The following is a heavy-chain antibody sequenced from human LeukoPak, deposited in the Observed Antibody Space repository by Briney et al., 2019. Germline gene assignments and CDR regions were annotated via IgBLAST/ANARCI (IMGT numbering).Heavy chain of an antibody. CDR1: GYSISSGYY. V-gene: IGHV4-38-2*01. CDR2: IYHSGST. D-gene: IGHD6-19*01. Sequence: SETLSLTCAVSGYSISSGYYWGWIRQPPGKGLEWIGSIYHSGSTYYNPSHKSRVTISVDTSKNQFSLKLSSVTAADTAVYYCADSSGWVYNFDYWGQGTLVTVSS. CDR3: ADSSGWVYNFDY. J-gene: IGHJ4*02.